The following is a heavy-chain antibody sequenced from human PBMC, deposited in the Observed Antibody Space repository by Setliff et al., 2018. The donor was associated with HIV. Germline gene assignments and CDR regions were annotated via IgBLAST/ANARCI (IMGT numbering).Heavy chain of an antibody. D-gene: IGHD3-22*01. CDR3: ARQVPIPGVAVTPIDF. Sequence: SETLSLTCSVSGGSMSRVYWTWIRQPPGKGLEWIGYVSASGTTKYNPSLQSRVTISGDSSKNQFSLRLSSVTAADTAVYYCARQVPIPGVAVTPIDFWGQGILVTVSS. V-gene: IGHV4-4*08. CDR2: VSASGTT. CDR1: GGSMSRVY. J-gene: IGHJ4*02.